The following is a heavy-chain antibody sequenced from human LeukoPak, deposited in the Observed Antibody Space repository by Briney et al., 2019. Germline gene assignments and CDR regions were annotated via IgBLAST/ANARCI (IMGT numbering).Heavy chain of an antibody. J-gene: IGHJ4*02. V-gene: IGHV4-4*07. CDR3: ASGRFTYYYDSSGYSWSFDY. D-gene: IGHD3-22*01. CDR2: IYTSGST. Sequence: SETLSLTCTVSGGSISSYYWSWIRQPPGKGLEWIGRIYTSGSTNYNPSLKSRVTMSVDTSKNQFSLKLSSVTAADTAVYYCASGRFTYYYDSSGYSWSFDYWGQGTLVTVSS. CDR1: GGSISSYY.